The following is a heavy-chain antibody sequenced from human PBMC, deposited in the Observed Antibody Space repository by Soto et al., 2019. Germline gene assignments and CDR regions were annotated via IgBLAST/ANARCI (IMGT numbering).Heavy chain of an antibody. CDR2: INPNSGGT. Sequence: ASVNVSCKASGYTFTGYYMHWVRQAPGQGLEWMGWINPNSGGTNYAQKFQGWVTMTRDTSISTAYMELSRLRSDDTAVYYCARDHSIVGAPSYYYYGMDVWGQGTTVTISS. D-gene: IGHD1-26*01. CDR1: GYTFTGYY. CDR3: ARDHSIVGAPSYYYYGMDV. V-gene: IGHV1-2*04. J-gene: IGHJ6*02.